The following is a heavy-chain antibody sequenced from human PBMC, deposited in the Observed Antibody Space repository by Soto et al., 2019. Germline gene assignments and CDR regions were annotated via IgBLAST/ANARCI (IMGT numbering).Heavy chain of an antibody. CDR1: GFTFSDYY. D-gene: IGHD4-17*01. V-gene: IGHV3-11*01. J-gene: IGHJ4*02. CDR3: ARDVDADFRTDFDY. CDR2: ISGNGEII. Sequence: QVQLAESGGDLVMPGGSLRLSCAASGFTFSDYYIHWIRRAPGKGLEWISYISGNGEIIQYAASARGRFTISRDNAENSVYLEMDRLRAEDTALYYCARDVDADFRTDFDYWGRGTLVTVSS.